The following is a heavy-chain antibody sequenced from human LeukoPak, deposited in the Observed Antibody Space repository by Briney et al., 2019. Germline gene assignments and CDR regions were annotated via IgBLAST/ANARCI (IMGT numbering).Heavy chain of an antibody. J-gene: IGHJ4*02. CDR1: GFTFSAYW. V-gene: IGHV3-7*01. CDR2: IREDGSEK. CDR3: ARRTNYYDSSGYWDY. D-gene: IGHD3-22*01. Sequence: PGGSLRLSCAGSGFTFSAYWMSWVRQAPGKGLEWVATIREDGSEKYYVDSVKGRFTISRDNAKNTLYLQMNSLRAEDTAVYYCARRTNYYDSSGYWDYWGQGTLVTVSS.